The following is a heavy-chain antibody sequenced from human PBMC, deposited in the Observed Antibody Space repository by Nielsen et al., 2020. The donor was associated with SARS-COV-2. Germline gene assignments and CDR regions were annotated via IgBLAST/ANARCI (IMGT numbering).Heavy chain of an antibody. J-gene: IGHJ5*02. CDR1: GGSISSYY. Sequence: ESLKISCTVSGGSISSYYWSWIRQPPGKGLEWIGYIYYSGSTNYNPSLKSRVTISVDTSKNQFSLKLSSVTAADTAVYYCARGGWFDPWGQGTLVTVSS. CDR2: IYYSGST. CDR3: ARGGWFDP. V-gene: IGHV4-59*01.